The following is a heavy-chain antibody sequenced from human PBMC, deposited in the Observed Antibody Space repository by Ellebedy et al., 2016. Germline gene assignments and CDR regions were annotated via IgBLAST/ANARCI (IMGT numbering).Heavy chain of an antibody. V-gene: IGHV3-7*03. CDR2: INPDGSEE. D-gene: IGHD1-26*01. J-gene: IGHJ4*02. CDR1: GFTFDKYW. CDR3: ATYSASAFTY. Sequence: GGSLRLSCAASGFTFDKYWMTWVRRAPGKGLEWVGHINPDGSEEYYVDSLKGRFSISRDNAKNSMYLQMQSLRAEDTAVYYCATYSASAFTYWGQGSLVTVSS.